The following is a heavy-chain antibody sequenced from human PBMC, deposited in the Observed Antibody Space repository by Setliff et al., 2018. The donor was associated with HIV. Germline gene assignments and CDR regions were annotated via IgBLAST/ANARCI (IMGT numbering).Heavy chain of an antibody. CDR1: GGSISSGSYY. Sequence: SETLSLTCTVSGGSISSGSYYWSWIRQPAGKGLEWIGRIYTSGSTFHNPSLKSRVTMSVGTSKNQFSLRLSSVTAADTAVYYCARESPSSSWFYFDFWGQGTTVTVSS. D-gene: IGHD6-13*01. J-gene: IGHJ4*03. CDR3: ARESPSSSWFYFDF. V-gene: IGHV4-61*02. CDR2: IYTSGST.